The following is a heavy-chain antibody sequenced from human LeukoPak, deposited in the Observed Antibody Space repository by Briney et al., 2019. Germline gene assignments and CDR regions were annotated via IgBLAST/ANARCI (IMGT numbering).Heavy chain of an antibody. Sequence: GRSLRLSCAASGFTFSSYGMHWVRQAPGKGLEWVAVISYDGSNKYYADSVKGRFTISRDNSKNTLYLQMNSLRAEDTAVYYCAKILSIVGATARGFFDYWGQGTLVTVSS. J-gene: IGHJ4*02. CDR1: GFTFSSYG. D-gene: IGHD1-26*01. CDR3: AKILSIVGATARGFFDY. V-gene: IGHV3-30*18. CDR2: ISYDGSNK.